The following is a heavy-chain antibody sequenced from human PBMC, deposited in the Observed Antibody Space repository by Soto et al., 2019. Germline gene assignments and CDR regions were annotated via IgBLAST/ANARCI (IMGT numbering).Heavy chain of an antibody. CDR2: ISAYNVNT. Sequence: QVQLVQSGAEVKKPGASVKVSCKASGYTFTSYGISWVRQAPGQGLEWMGWISAYNVNTNYAQKLRGRVTITTDTPPSTAYMELRSLRSEDTAVYYCARNAPPADYWGQGTLVTVSS. V-gene: IGHV1-18*01. CDR3: ARNAPPADY. CDR1: GYTFTSYG. J-gene: IGHJ4*02. D-gene: IGHD2-2*01.